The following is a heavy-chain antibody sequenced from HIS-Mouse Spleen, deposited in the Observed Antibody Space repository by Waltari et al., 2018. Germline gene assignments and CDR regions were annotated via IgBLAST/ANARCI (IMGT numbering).Heavy chain of an antibody. V-gene: IGHV3-53*01. D-gene: IGHD2-15*01. J-gene: IGHJ3*02. CDR1: GFIVSSTY. CDR3: ARGGLVAATLDAFDI. Sequence: EVQLVESGGGLIQPGGSLRLSCAASGFIVSSTYMSWVRQVPGKGLEWVSVIYSGGSTYYADSVKGRFTISRDNSKNTLYLQMNSLRAEDTAVYYCARGGLVAATLDAFDIWGQGTMVTVSS. CDR2: IYSGGST.